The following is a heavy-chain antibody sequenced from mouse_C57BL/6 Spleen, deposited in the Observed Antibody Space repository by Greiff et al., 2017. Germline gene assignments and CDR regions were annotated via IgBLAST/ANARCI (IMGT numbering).Heavy chain of an antibody. Sequence: VQLQQSGAELVRPGTSVKVSCKASGYAFTNYLIEWVKQRPGQGLEWIGVINPGSGGTNYNEMFKGKGNLTADKSTSTAYMQLGSLTSKDSAVYFCARSTYDYDGGLRFAYWGQGTLVTVSA. J-gene: IGHJ3*01. D-gene: IGHD2-4*01. CDR2: INPGSGGT. CDR3: ARSTYDYDGGLRFAY. V-gene: IGHV1-54*01. CDR1: GYAFTNYL.